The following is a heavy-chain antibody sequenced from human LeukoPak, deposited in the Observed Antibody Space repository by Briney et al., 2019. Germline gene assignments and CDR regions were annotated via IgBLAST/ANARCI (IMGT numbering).Heavy chain of an antibody. D-gene: IGHD3-10*01. CDR2: IWYDGSDK. Sequence: GGSLTLSCAPFGMTFSSYGMHWVRQTPGKGLEWVAIIWYDGSDKYYADSVKGRFTISRDNYKNTLYLQMNSLRGEDTAAYYCARDYGSGMDVWGKGTMVTVSS. V-gene: IGHV3-33*01. J-gene: IGHJ6*04. CDR1: GMTFSSYG. CDR3: ARDYGSGMDV.